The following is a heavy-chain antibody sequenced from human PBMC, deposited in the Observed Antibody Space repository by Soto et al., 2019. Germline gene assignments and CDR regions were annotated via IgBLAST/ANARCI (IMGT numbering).Heavy chain of an antibody. Sequence: EVQLVETGGGLIQPGGSLRLSCAASGFTVSSNYMSWVRQAPGKGLEWVSVIDSGGSTYYADSVKGRITISRDNSKNTLYLQMNRQRAEEPAVYYCARGLTRGVAIPSGAEIGYYYYGMDVWGQGTTVTVSS. D-gene: IGHD1-26*01. J-gene: IGHJ6*02. V-gene: IGHV3-53*02. CDR3: ARGLTRGVAIPSGAEIGYYYYGMDV. CDR2: IDSGGST. CDR1: GFTVSSNY.